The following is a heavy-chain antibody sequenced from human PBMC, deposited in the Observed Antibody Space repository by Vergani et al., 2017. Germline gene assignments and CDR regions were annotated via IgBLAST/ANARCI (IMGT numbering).Heavy chain of an antibody. CDR2: VYWDDVK. CDR3: AHSTRLQLWQVGDWFDP. CDR1: GFSLSTNGVG. Sequence: QITLKESGPTLVKPTQTLTLTCTFSGFSLSTNGVGVGWIRQSPGKALEFLALVYWDDVKRYSPSLKSRLTITKDTSKNQVVLTMTNMDPVDTATYYCAHSTRLQLWQVGDWFDPWGQGTLVTVSS. V-gene: IGHV2-5*02. D-gene: IGHD5-18*01. J-gene: IGHJ5*02.